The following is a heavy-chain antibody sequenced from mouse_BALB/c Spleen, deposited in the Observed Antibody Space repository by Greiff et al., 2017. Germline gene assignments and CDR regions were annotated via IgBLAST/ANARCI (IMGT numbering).Heavy chain of an antibody. V-gene: IGHV1S22*01. CDR3: TREVRRYVDV. D-gene: IGHD2-14*01. Sequence: LQQPGSELVRPGASVKLSCKASGYTFTSYWMHWVKQRHGQGLEWIGNIYPGSGSTNYDEKFKSKGTLTVDTSSSTAYMHLSSLTSEDSAVYYCTREVRRYVDVWGAGTTVTVSS. CDR2: IYPGSGST. CDR1: GYTFTSYW. J-gene: IGHJ1*01.